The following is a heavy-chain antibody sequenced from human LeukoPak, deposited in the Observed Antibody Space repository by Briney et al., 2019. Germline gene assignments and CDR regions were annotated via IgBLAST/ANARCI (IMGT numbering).Heavy chain of an antibody. CDR2: IYYSGST. Sequence: PSETLSLTCTVSGGSISSSSYYWGWIRRPPGKGLEWIGSIYYSGSTYYNPSLKSRVTISVDTSKNQFSLKLSSVTAADTAIYYCARGISNLPYYFDFWGQGTLVAVSS. CDR3: ARGISNLPYYFDF. J-gene: IGHJ4*02. D-gene: IGHD2-15*01. V-gene: IGHV4-39*07. CDR1: GGSISSSSYY.